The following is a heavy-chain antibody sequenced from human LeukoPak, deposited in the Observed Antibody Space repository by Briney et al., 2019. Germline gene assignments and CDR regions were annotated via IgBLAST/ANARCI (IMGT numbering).Heavy chain of an antibody. Sequence: TGGSLRLSCAASGFTFSSYSMNWVRQAPGKGLEWVSSISSSSSYIYYADSVKGRFTISRDNAKNSLYLQMNSLRAEDTAVYYCARGDHYYGSGSLSNWGQGTLVTVSS. J-gene: IGHJ4*02. CDR2: ISSSSSYI. CDR3: ARGDHYYGSGSLSN. CDR1: GFTFSSYS. V-gene: IGHV3-21*01. D-gene: IGHD3-10*01.